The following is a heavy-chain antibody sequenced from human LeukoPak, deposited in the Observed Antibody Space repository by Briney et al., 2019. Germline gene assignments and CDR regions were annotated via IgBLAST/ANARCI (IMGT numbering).Heavy chain of an antibody. CDR3: ARDVGSGSYYYFDY. D-gene: IGHD1-26*01. CDR1: GDSISSYY. Sequence: PSETLSLTCTVPGDSISSYYWSWIRQPPGKGLERVGYIYYSGSTNYNPSLKSRVTISVDTSKNQFSLKLSSVTAADTAVYYCARDVGSGSYYYFDYWGQGTLVTVSS. J-gene: IGHJ4*02. CDR2: IYYSGST. V-gene: IGHV4-59*01.